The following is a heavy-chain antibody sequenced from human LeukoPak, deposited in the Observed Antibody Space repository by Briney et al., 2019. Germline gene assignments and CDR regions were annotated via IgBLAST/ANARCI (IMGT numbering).Heavy chain of an antibody. CDR3: AKCRKAWPTNFDS. V-gene: IGHV3-23*01. CDR2: ISSSGGTT. D-gene: IGHD5-24*01. J-gene: IGHJ4*02. CDR1: GFTFSSYA. Sequence: GGSLRLSCAASGFTFSSYAGIWVRQAPGKGLEWVSAISSSGGTTYYADSVKGRFSISRDNSKNTLYLRMNSLRAEDTGIYYCAKCRKAWPTNFDSWGQGTLVTVSA.